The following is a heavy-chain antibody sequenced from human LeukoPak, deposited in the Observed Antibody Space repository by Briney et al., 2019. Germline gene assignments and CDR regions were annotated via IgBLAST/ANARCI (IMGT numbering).Heavy chain of an antibody. D-gene: IGHD3-22*01. V-gene: IGHV4-59*01. J-gene: IGHJ4*02. Sequence: SETLSLTCTVSGGSISSYYWSWIRQPPGKGLEWIGYIYYSGSTNYNPSLESRVTISVDTSKNQFSLKLSSVTAADTAVYYCARFSDSSGYGFDYWGQGTLVTVSS. CDR1: GGSISSYY. CDR3: ARFSDSSGYGFDY. CDR2: IYYSGST.